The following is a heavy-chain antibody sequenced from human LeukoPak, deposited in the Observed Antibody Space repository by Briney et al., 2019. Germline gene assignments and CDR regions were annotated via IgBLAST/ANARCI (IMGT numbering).Heavy chain of an antibody. CDR1: GFTLSNYA. J-gene: IGHJ4*02. D-gene: IGHD6-13*01. Sequence: GGSLRLSCAASGFTLSNYAMHWVRQAPGKGLEWVAVTSYDGSNEYSADSVKGRLTNSSDNSKNTVYLRMNSLRAEDTAVYYCARQDIAAAVTFDYWGQGTLVTVSS. V-gene: IGHV3-30*04. CDR3: ARQDIAAAVTFDY. CDR2: TSYDGSNE.